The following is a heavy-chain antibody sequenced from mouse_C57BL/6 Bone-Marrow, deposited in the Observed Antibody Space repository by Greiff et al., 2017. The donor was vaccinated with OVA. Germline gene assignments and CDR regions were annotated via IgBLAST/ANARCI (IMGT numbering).Heavy chain of an antibody. Sequence: VQLQQSGPELVKPGASVKISCKASGYAFSSSWMNWVKQRPGKGLEWIGRIYPGDGDTNYNGKFKGKATLTADKSSSTAYMQLSSLTSEDSAVYFCTTVVPPYYAIDYWGQGTSVTVSS. CDR3: TTVVPPYYAIDY. CDR1: GYAFSSSW. J-gene: IGHJ4*01. D-gene: IGHD1-1*01. V-gene: IGHV1-82*01. CDR2: IYPGDGDT.